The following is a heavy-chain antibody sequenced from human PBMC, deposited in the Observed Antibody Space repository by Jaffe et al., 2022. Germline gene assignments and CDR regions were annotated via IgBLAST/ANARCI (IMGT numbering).Heavy chain of an antibody. V-gene: IGHV3-74*01. D-gene: IGHD6-19*01. J-gene: IGHJ4*02. CDR2: LTGDGTST. CDR3: ASASGSGWWPDY. CDR1: GFTLSRKW. Sequence: EVQLVESGGGLVQPGGSLRLSCAASGFTLSRKWVHWVRQVPGKGPVWVSRLTGDGTSTNYADAVKGRFTISRDDAKNTLHLQMNSLRAEDTAVYYCASASGSGWWPDYWGQGTLVTVSS.